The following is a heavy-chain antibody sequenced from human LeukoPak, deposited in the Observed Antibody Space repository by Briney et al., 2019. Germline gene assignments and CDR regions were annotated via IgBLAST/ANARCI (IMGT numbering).Heavy chain of an antibody. V-gene: IGHV3-33*01. J-gene: IGHJ4*02. Sequence: PGGSLRLSCAASGFTFSSYGMHWVRQAPGKGLEWVAVIWYDGSNKYYADSVKGRFTISRDNSKNTLYLQMNSLRAEDTAVYYCAREGDIVAKQYYFDYWGQGTLVTVSS. CDR3: AREGDIVAKQYYFDY. CDR2: IWYDGSNK. D-gene: IGHD5-12*01. CDR1: GFTFSSYG.